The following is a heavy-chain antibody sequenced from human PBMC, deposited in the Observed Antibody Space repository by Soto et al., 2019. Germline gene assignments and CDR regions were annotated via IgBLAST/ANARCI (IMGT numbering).Heavy chain of an antibody. CDR1: GFTFSAYG. D-gene: IGHD3-10*01. V-gene: IGHV3-30*18. CDR2: ISYDGSNK. CDR3: AKDRMGAGVRGYFDY. Sequence: QVQLVESGGGVVQPGRSLRLSCAGSGFTFSAYGMDWVRQAPGKGLEWVAVISYDGSNKYYADSVKGRFTISRDNSKNTLYLQMYSLRAEDTAVYYCAKDRMGAGVRGYFDYWGQGTLVTVSS. J-gene: IGHJ4*02.